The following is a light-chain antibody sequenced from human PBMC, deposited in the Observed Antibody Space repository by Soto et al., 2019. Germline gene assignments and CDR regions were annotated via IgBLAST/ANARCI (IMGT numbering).Light chain of an antibody. CDR2: DAS. J-gene: IGKJ2*01. CDR1: QSVSTS. Sequence: EIVLTQSPAILSLSLGERATLSCSASQSVSTSLAWFQQRPGQAPWLLIYDASNRATGIPARFSGSGSGRDFTLTISSLERDDFTVYYCQQRSNWPTYTFGQGTKLEIK. V-gene: IGKV3-11*02. CDR3: QQRSNWPTYT.